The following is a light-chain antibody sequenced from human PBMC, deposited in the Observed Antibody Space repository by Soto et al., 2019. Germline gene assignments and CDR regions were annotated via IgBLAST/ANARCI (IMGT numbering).Light chain of an antibody. CDR1: ESVNHN. Sequence: DRVMTQSPATLSASPGESTTLSCRASESVNHNLAWYQQKPGQPPRLLIYGASSRAPGVPARFSGSGTGTEFTLTISSLQSEDFAVYYCHQYNNWPLTFGGGTKVEIK. J-gene: IGKJ4*01. V-gene: IGKV3-15*01. CDR3: HQYNNWPLT. CDR2: GAS.